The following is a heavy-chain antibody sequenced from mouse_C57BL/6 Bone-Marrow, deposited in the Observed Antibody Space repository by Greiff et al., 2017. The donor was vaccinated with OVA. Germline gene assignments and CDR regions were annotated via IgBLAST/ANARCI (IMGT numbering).Heavy chain of an antibody. CDR1: GFTFSDFY. J-gene: IGHJ1*03. V-gene: IGHV7-1*01. CDR2: SRNKANDYTT. Sequence: EVQGVESGGGLVQSGRSLRLSCATSGFTFSDFYMEWVRQAPGKGLEWIAASRNKANDYTTEYSASVKGRFIVSRDTSQSILYLQMNALRAEDTAIYYCARDYYGGVWGTGTTVTVSS. CDR3: ARDYYGGV. D-gene: IGHD1-1*01.